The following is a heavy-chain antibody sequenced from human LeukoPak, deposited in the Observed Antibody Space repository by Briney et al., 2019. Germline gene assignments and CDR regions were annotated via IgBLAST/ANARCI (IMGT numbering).Heavy chain of an antibody. V-gene: IGHV4-39*01. CDR1: GASISGGTYY. CDR3: VGYSYGRETFDY. CDR2: IYYTGST. D-gene: IGHD5-18*01. J-gene: IGHJ4*02. Sequence: SETLSLTCSVSGASISGGTYYWGWIRQPPGKGLEWIGSIYYTGSTYDNPSLKSRVTISVDTSKNQFSLKLSSVTAADTAVYYCVGYSYGRETFDYWGQGTLVTVSS.